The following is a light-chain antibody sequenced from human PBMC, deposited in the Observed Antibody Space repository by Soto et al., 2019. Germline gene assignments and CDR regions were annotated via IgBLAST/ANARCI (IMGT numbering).Light chain of an antibody. Sequence: SYELTQPHSVSVSPGKTASIPCSGDKLGDKYACWYQQKPGQSPVLVISQDSKRPSGIPERFSGSNSGNTATLTISGTQAMDEADYYCQAWDSSIPVLFGGGTKLTVL. CDR1: KLGDKY. CDR2: QDS. J-gene: IGLJ2*01. CDR3: QAWDSSIPVL. V-gene: IGLV3-1*01.